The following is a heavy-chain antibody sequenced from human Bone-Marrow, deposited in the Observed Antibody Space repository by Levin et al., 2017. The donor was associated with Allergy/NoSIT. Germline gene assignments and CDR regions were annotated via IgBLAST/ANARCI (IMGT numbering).Heavy chain of an antibody. CDR2: IKQDGSEK. V-gene: IGHV3-7*01. J-gene: IGHJ6*02. Sequence: GESLKISCAASGFTFSSYWMSWVRQAPGKGLEWVANIKQDGSEKYYVDSVKGRFTISRDNAKNSLYLQMNSLRAEDTAVYYCARGGPMSGYPSWYYYYGMDVWGQGTTVTVSS. D-gene: IGHD3-3*01. CDR1: GFTFSSYW. CDR3: ARGGPMSGYPSWYYYYGMDV.